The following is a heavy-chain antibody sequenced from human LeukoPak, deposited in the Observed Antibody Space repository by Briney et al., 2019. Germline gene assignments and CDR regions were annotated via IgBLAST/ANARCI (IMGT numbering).Heavy chain of an antibody. CDR3: AKETSFGNFVTIDC. J-gene: IGHJ4*02. CDR1: GFTFRNYV. V-gene: IGHV3-23*01. D-gene: IGHD3-16*01. CDR2: ITGDGGGT. Sequence: GGSLRLSCAASGFTFRNYVMSWVRQTPEKGLEWVSAITGDGGGTNHADSVKGRFTIFRDNSKNTLYLQMNSLRAEDTAVYYCAKETSFGNFVTIDCWGQGALVTVSS.